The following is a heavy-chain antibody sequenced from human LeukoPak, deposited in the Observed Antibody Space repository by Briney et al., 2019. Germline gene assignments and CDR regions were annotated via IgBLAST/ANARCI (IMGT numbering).Heavy chain of an antibody. Sequence: PGGSLRLSCAASGFTFSSYSMNWVRQAPGKGLEWVSYISSSSSTIYYADSVKGRFTISRDNAENSLYLQMNSLRAEDMAVYYCARDVSGYYEYYFDYWGQGTLVTVSS. CDR1: GFTFSSYS. CDR2: ISSSSSTI. J-gene: IGHJ4*02. D-gene: IGHD3-22*01. CDR3: ARDVSGYYEYYFDY. V-gene: IGHV3-48*01.